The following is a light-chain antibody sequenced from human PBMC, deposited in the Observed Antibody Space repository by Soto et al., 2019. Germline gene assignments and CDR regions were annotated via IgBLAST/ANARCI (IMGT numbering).Light chain of an antibody. CDR1: GSDVGAYNY. Sequence: QSVLTQPSSVSGSPGQSITISCTGTGSDVGAYNYVSWYQQCPGKAPKLIIYDVVNRPSGVSNCFSGSKSGNTTALIIFGLQAEDEADYYCCSYTSSSTYVFGTGTKVTVL. CDR3: CSYTSSSTYV. CDR2: DVV. V-gene: IGLV2-14*01. J-gene: IGLJ1*01.